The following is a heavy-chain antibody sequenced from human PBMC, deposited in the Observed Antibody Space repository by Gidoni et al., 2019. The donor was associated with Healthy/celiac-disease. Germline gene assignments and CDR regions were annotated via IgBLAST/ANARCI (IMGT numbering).Heavy chain of an antibody. CDR2: ISYDGSNK. V-gene: IGHV3-30*18. CDR1: GFPFSSYG. D-gene: IGHD6-19*01. Sequence: QVQLVESGGGVVQPGRSLRLSCAASGFPFSSYGMHWVRQAPGKGLEWVAVISYDGSNKYYADSVKGRFTISRDNSKNTLYLQMNSLRAEDTAVYYCAKGIAVADWFDYWGQGTLVTVSS. J-gene: IGHJ4*02. CDR3: AKGIAVADWFDY.